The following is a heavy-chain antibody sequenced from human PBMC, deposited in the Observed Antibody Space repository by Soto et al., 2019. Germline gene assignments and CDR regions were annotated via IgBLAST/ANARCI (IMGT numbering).Heavy chain of an antibody. J-gene: IGHJ4*02. CDR3: ARGDYGTGGYPFPYFDY. CDR2: INPDSGAT. Sequence: HEHLVQSGAEVKRPGASLKVSCKASGYSFTGYYIHWVRQAPGQGLEWMGWINPDSGATNYAQTFQGRVTLTSDPSISTASMDLTSLTSDDTAVYYCARGDYGTGGYPFPYFDYWGQGTLVIVSS. D-gene: IGHD2-8*02. CDR1: GYSFTGYY. V-gene: IGHV1-2*02.